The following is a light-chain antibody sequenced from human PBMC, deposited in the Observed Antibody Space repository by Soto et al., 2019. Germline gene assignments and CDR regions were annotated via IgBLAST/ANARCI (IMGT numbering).Light chain of an antibody. Sequence: EIVLTQSPATLSLSPGERATLSCRASQSVSSYLAWYQQKPGQAPRLLIYDASNRATGIPARFSGSGSGTDFTITISSLEHEDVSVYYCQQHSNWPLTFGGGTKVEIK. CDR1: QSVSSY. V-gene: IGKV3-11*01. CDR2: DAS. J-gene: IGKJ4*01. CDR3: QQHSNWPLT.